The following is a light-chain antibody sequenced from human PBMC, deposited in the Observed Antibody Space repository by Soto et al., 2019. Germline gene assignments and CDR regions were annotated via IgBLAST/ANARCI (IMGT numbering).Light chain of an antibody. V-gene: IGKV3-20*01. CDR1: QSVTSTY. J-gene: IGKJ1*01. CDR2: DTS. Sequence: EIVLTQSPGTLSLSPGERATLSCRASQSVTSTYLAWYQQRPGQTPTLLISDTSIRATGIPDRFSGSGSGTDFTLAISRLEPEDFAVYYCQQYGSSPPGTFGQGTKGDIK. CDR3: QQYGSSPPGT.